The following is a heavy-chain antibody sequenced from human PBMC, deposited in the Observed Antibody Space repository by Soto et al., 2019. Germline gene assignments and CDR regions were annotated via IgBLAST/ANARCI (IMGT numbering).Heavy chain of an antibody. V-gene: IGHV3-7*01. CDR2: IKQDGSEK. Sequence: PGGSLRLSCAASGFTFSSYWMSWVRQAPGKGLEWVANIKQDGSEKYYVDSVKGRFTISRDNAKNSLYLQMNSLRAEDTAVYYCARFFYDFWSGYYGLRSYYFDYWGQGTLVTV. CDR3: ARFFYDFWSGYYGLRSYYFDY. J-gene: IGHJ4*02. D-gene: IGHD3-3*01. CDR1: GFTFSSYW.